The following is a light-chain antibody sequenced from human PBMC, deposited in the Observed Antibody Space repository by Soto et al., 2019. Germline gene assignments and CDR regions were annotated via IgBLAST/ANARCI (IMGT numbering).Light chain of an antibody. CDR3: QQYTNTNNPWM. V-gene: IGKV3-15*01. CDR2: DAS. CDR1: QYIGST. J-gene: IGKJ1*01. Sequence: EIVLTQSPATLSVSPWDIATLSCRASQYIGSTIAWYQQRSGQAPRLLIFDASIRLPTVPARFSGSGSGTEFTLIISGLQPDDSATYYCQQYTNTNNPWMFGQGTKVDIK.